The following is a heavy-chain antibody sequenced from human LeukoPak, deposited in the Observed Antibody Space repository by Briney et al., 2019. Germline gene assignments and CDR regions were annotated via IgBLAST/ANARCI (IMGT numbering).Heavy chain of an antibody. CDR3: ARDRYSGYDLGAFDI. J-gene: IGHJ3*02. Sequence: GGSLRLSCAASGFTFSSYAMSWVRQAPGKGLEWVSAISGSGGSTYHADSVKGRFTISRDNAKNSLYLQMNSLRAEDTAVYYCARDRYSGYDLGAFDIWGQGTMVTVSS. CDR2: ISGSGGST. D-gene: IGHD5-12*01. CDR1: GFTFSSYA. V-gene: IGHV3-23*01.